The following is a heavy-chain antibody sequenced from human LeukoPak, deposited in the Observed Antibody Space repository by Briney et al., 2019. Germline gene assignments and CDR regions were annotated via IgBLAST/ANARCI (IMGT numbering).Heavy chain of an antibody. D-gene: IGHD1-26*01. V-gene: IGHV3-7*01. CDR2: IKQDGSEK. CDR3: ARDSLGLVGAPPRLLGYYGMDV. Sequence: GGSLRLSCAASGFTFSSYWMSWVRQAPGKGLEWVANIKQDGSEKYYVDSVKGRFTISRDNAKNSLYLQRNSLRAEDTAVYYCARDSLGLVGAPPRLLGYYGMDVWGQGTTVTVSS. J-gene: IGHJ6*02. CDR1: GFTFSSYW.